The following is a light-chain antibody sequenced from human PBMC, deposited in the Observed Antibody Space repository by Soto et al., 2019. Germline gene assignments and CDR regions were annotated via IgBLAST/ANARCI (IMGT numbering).Light chain of an antibody. Sequence: EIVMTQSPLSLPVTPGEPASISCKSSQSLLHSNGYNYLDWYLQKPGQSPQLLIYSGSNRAAGVTDRFSGSGSVRDVDPEISRWEAGDVAVYYCMQSLQAPFTVGPGTKVDIK. J-gene: IGKJ3*01. CDR1: QSLLHSNGYNY. CDR3: MQSLQAPFT. CDR2: SGS. V-gene: IGKV2-28*01.